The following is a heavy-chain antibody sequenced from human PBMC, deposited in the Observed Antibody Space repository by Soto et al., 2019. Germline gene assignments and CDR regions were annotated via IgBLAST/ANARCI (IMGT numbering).Heavy chain of an antibody. D-gene: IGHD2-2*01. V-gene: IGHV3-21*01. CDR2: ISSSSSYI. Sequence: GGSLRLSCAASGFTFSSYSMNWVRQAPGKGLEWVSSISSSSSYIYYADSVKGRFTISRDNAKNSLYLQMNSLRAEDTAVYYCARDRLGYCSSTSCYEHNWFDPWGQGTLVTVPQ. J-gene: IGHJ5*02. CDR1: GFTFSSYS. CDR3: ARDRLGYCSSTSCYEHNWFDP.